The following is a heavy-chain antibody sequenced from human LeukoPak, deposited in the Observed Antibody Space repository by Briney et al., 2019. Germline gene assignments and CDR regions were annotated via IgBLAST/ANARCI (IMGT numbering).Heavy chain of an antibody. D-gene: IGHD3-3*01. J-gene: IGHJ4*02. CDR1: GFTFSSYE. CDR2: ISSSGSTR. Sequence: PGGALRLSCAASGFTFSSYEMNWVGQAPGKGPEGVSYISSSGSTRYYAYSVKGRFTISSDNAKTSLYLQMNSLRAEDTAVYYCARYDFWSGYSYYFDYWGQGTLVTVSS. CDR3: ARYDFWSGYSYYFDY. V-gene: IGHV3-48*03.